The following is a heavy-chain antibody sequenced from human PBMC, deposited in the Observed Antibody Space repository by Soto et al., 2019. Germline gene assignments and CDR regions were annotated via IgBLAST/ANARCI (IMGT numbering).Heavy chain of an antibody. Sequence: PSETLSLTCTVSGGSISSSSYYWGWIRQPPGKGLEWIGSIYYSGSTCYNPSLKSRVAISIDTSKNQFSLNLTSVTAADTAVYYCATAFDGWPPDSWGPGTLVTVSS. D-gene: IGHD6-19*01. CDR1: GGSISSSSYY. V-gene: IGHV4-39*07. J-gene: IGHJ5*02. CDR2: IYYSGST. CDR3: ATAFDGWPPDS.